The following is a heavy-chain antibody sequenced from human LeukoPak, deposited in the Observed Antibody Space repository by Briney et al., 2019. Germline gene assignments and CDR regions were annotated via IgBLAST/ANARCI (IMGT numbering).Heavy chain of an antibody. V-gene: IGHV3-74*01. CDR2: IDGGGSST. J-gene: IGHJ4*01. CDR1: GVTFNNHC. Sequence: PGGSPRLSCAATGVTFNNHCMHGVRKVPGKGLVWVSRIDGGGSSTSYADSVKGRFSISRDNAKSTLYLQMNSLRAEDTAVYYCARGPGSSGGAYVGDYWGHGTLVTVSS. D-gene: IGHD3-22*01. CDR3: ARGPGSSGGAYVGDY.